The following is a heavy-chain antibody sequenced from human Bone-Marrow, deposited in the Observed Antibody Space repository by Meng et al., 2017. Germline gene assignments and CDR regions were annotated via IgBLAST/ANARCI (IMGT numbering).Heavy chain of an antibody. CDR2: TSWNGGRR. CDR1: GFTIGDYG. Sequence: GGSLRLSCAASGFTIGDYGLSWVRQAPGKGLEWVSGTSWNGGRRNYADSVKGRFTIFRDNAKNSLYLQMNSLRTEDTGLYYCARAISGSGYYFDYWGQGTLVTVS. D-gene: IGHD1-26*01. J-gene: IGHJ4*02. V-gene: IGHV3-20*04. CDR3: ARAISGSGYYFDY.